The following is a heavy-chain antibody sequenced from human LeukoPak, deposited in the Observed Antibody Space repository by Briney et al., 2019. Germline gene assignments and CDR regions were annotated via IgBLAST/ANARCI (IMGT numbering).Heavy chain of an antibody. J-gene: IGHJ4*02. CDR2: IYYIGST. CDR1: GGSISSYY. D-gene: IGHD3-22*01. V-gene: IGHV4-59*01. Sequence: SETLSLTCTVSGGSISSYYWSWIRQPPGKGLEWIGYIYYIGSTNYNPSLKSRVTISVDTSKNQFSLKLSSVTAADTAVYYCAAGVYYYDSSGYIPGLDYWGQGTLVTVSS. CDR3: AAGVYYYDSSGYIPGLDY.